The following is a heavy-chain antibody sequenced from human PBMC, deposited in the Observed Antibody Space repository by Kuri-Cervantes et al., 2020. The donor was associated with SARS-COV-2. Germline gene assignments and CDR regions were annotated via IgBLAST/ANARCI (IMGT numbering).Heavy chain of an antibody. Sequence: GSLRLSCAVHGGSFSGLSWSWIRQSPGKGLEWIGEVNHNGNTNYNPSLKSRVTISLDTSKDQFSLKLSSVTAADTAVYYCARHNYDFWSGPVDYWGQGTLVTVSS. J-gene: IGHJ4*02. CDR3: ARHNYDFWSGPVDY. V-gene: IGHV4-34*01. D-gene: IGHD3-3*01. CDR1: GGSFSGLS. CDR2: VNHNGNT.